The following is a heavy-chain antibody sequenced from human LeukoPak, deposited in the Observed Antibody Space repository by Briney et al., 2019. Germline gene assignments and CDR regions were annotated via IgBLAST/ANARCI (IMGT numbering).Heavy chain of an antibody. Sequence: GGSLRLSCAASGFTFIDYGMTWVRQAPGKGLEWVSDICGSGGRRYCADSVKGRFTISRDNSKTTPYLQMNSLRVEDTAIYDCVKGAVRGVTAPFGYWGQGTLVTVSS. V-gene: IGHV3-23*01. CDR2: ICGSGGRR. CDR1: GFTFIDYG. CDR3: VKGAVRGVTAPFGY. J-gene: IGHJ4*02. D-gene: IGHD3-10*01.